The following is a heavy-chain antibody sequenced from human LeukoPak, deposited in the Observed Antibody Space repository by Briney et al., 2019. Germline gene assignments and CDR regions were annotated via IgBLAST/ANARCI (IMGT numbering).Heavy chain of an antibody. CDR3: AREGGFYRPLDY. CDR2: VHLDGRT. D-gene: IGHD6-25*01. Sequence: SETLSLTCGVSGGSVSSTNWWTWIRQPQGKGLEWIGEVHLDGRTNFNPSLKSRLTMSVDLSENHVSLKLTSVTAADTAVYYCAREGGFYRPLDYSGQGTLVTVSS. V-gene: IGHV4-4*02. J-gene: IGHJ4*02. CDR1: GGSVSSTNW.